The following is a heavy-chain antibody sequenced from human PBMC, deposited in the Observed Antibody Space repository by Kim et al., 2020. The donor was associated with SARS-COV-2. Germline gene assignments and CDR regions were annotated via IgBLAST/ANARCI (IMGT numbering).Heavy chain of an antibody. J-gene: IGHJ4*02. CDR2: INPNSGGT. CDR1: GYTFTGYF. D-gene: IGHD4-4*01. CDR3: ARDEEGAGNMARF. V-gene: IGHV1-2*06. Sequence: ASVKVSCKASGYTFTGYFMHWVRRAPGQGLEWMGRINPNSGGTNYAQKFQGRVTMTRDTSLVTAYIELNGLRTDDTAVYYCARDEEGAGNMARFWGQGIL.